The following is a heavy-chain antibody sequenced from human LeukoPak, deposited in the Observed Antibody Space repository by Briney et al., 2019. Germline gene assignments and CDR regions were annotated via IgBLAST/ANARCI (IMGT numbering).Heavy chain of an antibody. D-gene: IGHD1-26*01. CDR1: GYTFTGYY. CDR3: ASRIVGATTGFDY. Sequence: ASVKVSCKASGYTFTGYYMHWARQAPGQGLEWMGWINPNSGGTNYAQKFQGRVTMTRDTSISTAYMELSRLRSDDTAVYYCASRIVGATTGFDYWGQGTLVTVSS. CDR2: INPNSGGT. J-gene: IGHJ4*02. V-gene: IGHV1-2*02.